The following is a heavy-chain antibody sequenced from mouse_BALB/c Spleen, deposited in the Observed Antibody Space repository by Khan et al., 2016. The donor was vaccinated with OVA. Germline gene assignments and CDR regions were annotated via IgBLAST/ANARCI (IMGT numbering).Heavy chain of an antibody. D-gene: IGHD2-4*01. CDR2: ISSGSATI. J-gene: IGHJ1*01. CDR3: ARSLITTWYFDV. CDR1: GCTFSSFG. Sequence: EVALVESGGGLVQPGGSRKLSCAASGCTFSSFGMHWVRQAPEKGLEWVAYISSGSATIYYADTVKGRFTISRDNPKNTLFLQMTSVRSEDTAIYYCARSLITTWYFDVWGAGTTVTVSS. V-gene: IGHV5-17*02.